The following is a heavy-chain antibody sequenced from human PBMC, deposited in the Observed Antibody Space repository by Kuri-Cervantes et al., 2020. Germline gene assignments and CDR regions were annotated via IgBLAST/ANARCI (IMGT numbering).Heavy chain of an antibody. CDR3: ARHLISGAAAGSIDS. Sequence: SETLSLTCTVSGGSISSSSYYWGWIRQPPGKGLEWIGNIYHTGNTYYNPSLKSRVTISVDTSKNQFSLKLSSVTAADTAMYYCARHLISGAAAGSIDSWGQGTLVTVSS. CDR1: GGSISSSSYY. V-gene: IGHV4-39*01. CDR2: IYHTGNT. J-gene: IGHJ4*02. D-gene: IGHD6-13*01.